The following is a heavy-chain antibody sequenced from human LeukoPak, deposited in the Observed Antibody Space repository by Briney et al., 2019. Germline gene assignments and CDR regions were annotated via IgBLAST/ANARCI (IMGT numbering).Heavy chain of an antibody. Sequence: PGGSLRLSCAASGFTFSSYSMNWVRQAPGKGLEWVSYISSSSSTMYYADCVKGRFTISRDNAKNSLYLQMNSLRAEDTGVYYCASGWGLRGDAFDIWGQGTMVTVSS. V-gene: IGHV3-48*04. CDR3: ASGWGLRGDAFDI. CDR2: ISSSSSTM. J-gene: IGHJ3*02. D-gene: IGHD4-17*01. CDR1: GFTFSSYS.